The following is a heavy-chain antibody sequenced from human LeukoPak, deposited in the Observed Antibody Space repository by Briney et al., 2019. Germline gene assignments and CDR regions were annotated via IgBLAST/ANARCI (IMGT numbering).Heavy chain of an antibody. J-gene: IGHJ3*02. V-gene: IGHV4-30-2*01. CDR1: GGSIRGDY. Sequence: SETLSLTCSVSGGSIRGDYWSWIRQPPGKGLEWIGYIYHSGSTYYNPSLKSRVTISVDRSKNQFSLKLSSVTAADTAVYYCARGYDSSTPAFDIWGQGTMVTVSS. CDR2: IYHSGST. CDR3: ARGYDSSTPAFDI. D-gene: IGHD3-22*01.